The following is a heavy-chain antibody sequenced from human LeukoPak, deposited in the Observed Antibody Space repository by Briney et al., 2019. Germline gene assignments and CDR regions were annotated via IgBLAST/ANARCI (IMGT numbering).Heavy chain of an antibody. CDR3: ASSYDSSGYYYSIDY. Sequence: SETLSLTCAVYGGSFSGYYWSWIRQPPGKGLEWIGEINHSGSTNYNPSLKSRVTMSVDTSKNQFSLKLSSVTAADTAVYYCASSYDSSGYYYSIDYWGQGTLVTVSS. V-gene: IGHV4-34*01. D-gene: IGHD3-22*01. CDR2: INHSGST. CDR1: GGSFSGYY. J-gene: IGHJ4*02.